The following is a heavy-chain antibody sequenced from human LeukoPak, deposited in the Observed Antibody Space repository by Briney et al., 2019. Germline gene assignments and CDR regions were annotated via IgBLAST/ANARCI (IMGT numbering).Heavy chain of an antibody. J-gene: IGHJ4*02. D-gene: IGHD6-19*01. CDR3: AAAVSGTRRFFDY. CDR2: ISNDGHDT. CDR1: GFTFTTYG. V-gene: IGHV3-64*02. Sequence: PGGSLRLSCVTSGFTFTTYGMHWVRQAPGKGLEYVSAISNDGHDTYYADSVKGRFTISRDNSKNTLYLQMGSLRVEDTGVYYCAAAVSGTRRFFDYWGQGTLVTVSS.